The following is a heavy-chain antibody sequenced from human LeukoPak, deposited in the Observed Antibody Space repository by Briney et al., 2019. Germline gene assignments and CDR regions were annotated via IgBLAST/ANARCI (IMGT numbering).Heavy chain of an antibody. J-gene: IGHJ4*02. CDR1: GFTFITYG. V-gene: IGHV3-30*18. CDR3: AKDGSVVAGYDWNYFAS. CDR2: ISYDGDNK. Sequence: PGRSLRLSCAGSGFTFITYGMHWVRQPPGKGPEWVAVISYDGDNKYYADSVKGRFTISRDNSKNTLYLQMNSLRPEDTAVYYCAKDGSVVAGYDWNYFASWGQGVLVTVSS. D-gene: IGHD1-20*01.